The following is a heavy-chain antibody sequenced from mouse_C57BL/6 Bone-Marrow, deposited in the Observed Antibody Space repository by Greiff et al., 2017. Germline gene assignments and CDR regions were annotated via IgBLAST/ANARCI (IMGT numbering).Heavy chain of an antibody. J-gene: IGHJ1*03. CDR3: AHYYYGSSYWYFDV. Sequence: QVHVKQPGTELVKPGASVKLSCKASGYTFTSYWMHWVKQRPGQGLEWIGNINPSNGGTNYNEKFKSKATLTVDKSSSTAYMQLSSMTSEDSAVYYCAHYYYGSSYWYFDVWGTGTTVTVSS. V-gene: IGHV1-53*01. D-gene: IGHD1-1*01. CDR2: INPSNGGT. CDR1: GYTFTSYW.